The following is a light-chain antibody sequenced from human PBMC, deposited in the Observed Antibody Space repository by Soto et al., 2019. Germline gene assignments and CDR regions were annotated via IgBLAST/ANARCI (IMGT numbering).Light chain of an antibody. Sequence: DIPMTQSPCSLSASLGDRVTITCRASQGIGAYLAWCQQKPAQVPKLLISAASTLQSGVPSRFSGSGSGTDITLTISSLQSEYVATYYCQKYNSAPLTFGGGTKVEIK. CDR3: QKYNSAPLT. CDR2: AAS. V-gene: IGKV1-27*01. J-gene: IGKJ4*01. CDR1: QGIGAY.